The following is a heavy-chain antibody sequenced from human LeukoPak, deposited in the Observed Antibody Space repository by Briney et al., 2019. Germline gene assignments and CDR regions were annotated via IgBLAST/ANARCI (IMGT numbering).Heavy chain of an antibody. J-gene: IGHJ4*02. CDR1: GGTFSSYA. D-gene: IGHD5-18*01. CDR2: IIPIFGTA. Sequence: VASVKVSCKASGGTFSSYAISWVRQAPGQGLEWMGGIIPIFGTANYAQKLQGRVTMTTDTSTSTAYMELRSLRSDDTAVYYCARDQGTSYSTPPFDYWGQGTLVTVSS. V-gene: IGHV1-69*05. CDR3: ARDQGTSYSTPPFDY.